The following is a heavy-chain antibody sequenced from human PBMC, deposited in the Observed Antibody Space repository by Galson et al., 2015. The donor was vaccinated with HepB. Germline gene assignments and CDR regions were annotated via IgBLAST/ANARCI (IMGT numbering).Heavy chain of an antibody. Sequence: SVKVSCKASGYTFSTFSLAWVRQAPGQGLEWMGWINPYNRDTNYTQKLQGRVTMTTDTLTSTAYMELRSLRSDDTAVYYCARGALVAVVGGTQHNWFDPWGQGTLLTVS. J-gene: IGHJ5*02. CDR3: ARGALVAVVGGTQHNWFDP. D-gene: IGHD2-15*01. CDR2: INPYNRDT. CDR1: GYTFSTFS. V-gene: IGHV1-18*01.